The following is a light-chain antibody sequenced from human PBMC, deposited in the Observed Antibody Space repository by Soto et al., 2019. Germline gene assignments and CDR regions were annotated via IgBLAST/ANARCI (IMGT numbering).Light chain of an antibody. J-gene: IGLJ1*01. CDR2: EVT. V-gene: IGLV2-23*02. Sequence: QSVLTQPPSVSGSPGQSITISCTRPSSDVWSFNFVSWYQQHPDKAPQVLIYEVTKRPPGVSNRFSGSKSGNTASLTISGLQADDEADYYCCSDAGSSSYVFGTGTKLTVL. CDR3: CSDAGSSSYV. CDR1: SSDVWSFNF.